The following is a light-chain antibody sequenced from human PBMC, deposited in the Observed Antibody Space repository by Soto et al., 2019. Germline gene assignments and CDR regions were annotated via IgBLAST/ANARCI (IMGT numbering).Light chain of an antibody. V-gene: IGLV2-18*01. CDR2: EVS. CDR1: STDFVGYNR. J-gene: IGLJ7*01. CDR3: ATWDHSLNAPV. Sequence: QSALTQPPSVSGSPGQSVTISCTGTSTDFVGYNRVSWYQQPPGTAPKLMIYEVSKRPSGVPDRFSGSKSGNTASLTISGLQSEDVADYYCATWDHSLNAPVFGGGTKLTVL.